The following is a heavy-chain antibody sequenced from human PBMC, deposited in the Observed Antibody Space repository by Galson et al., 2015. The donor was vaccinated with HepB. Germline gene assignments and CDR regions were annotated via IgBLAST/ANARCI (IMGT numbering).Heavy chain of an antibody. V-gene: IGHV1-3*01. J-gene: IGHJ6*03. D-gene: IGHD3-3*01. Sequence: SVKVSCKASGYSFRSYALHWVRQAPGQRLERMGWINAGNGNTKYSQKFQGSITLTRDTSAKIAYMELSSLRSEDAAVYYCARAGRFLEWLFTSYYYYMDVWGGGTTVTVSS. CDR1: GYSFRSYA. CDR3: ARAGRFLEWLFTSYYYYMDV. CDR2: INAGNGNT.